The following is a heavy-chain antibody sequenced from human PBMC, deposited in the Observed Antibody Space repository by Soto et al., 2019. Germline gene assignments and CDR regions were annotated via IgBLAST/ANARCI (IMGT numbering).Heavy chain of an antibody. CDR1: GGSISSSNW. J-gene: IGHJ3*02. Sequence: QVQLQESGPGLVKPSGTLSLTCAVSGGSISSSNWWSWVRQPPGKGLEWIGEIYHSGSTNYNPSPTSRVTISVDKSKNQFSLKLSSVTAADTAEYYCARRGGSCYFLACAFDIWGQGKMVTVSS. CDR3: ARRGGSCYFLACAFDI. CDR2: IYHSGST. D-gene: IGHD2-15*01. V-gene: IGHV4-4*02.